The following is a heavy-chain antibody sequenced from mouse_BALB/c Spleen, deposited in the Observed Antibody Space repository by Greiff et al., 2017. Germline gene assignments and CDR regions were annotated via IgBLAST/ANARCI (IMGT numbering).Heavy chain of an antibody. V-gene: IGHV2-9*02. J-gene: IGHJ3*01. CDR2: IWAGGST. CDR1: GFSLTSYG. Sequence: VKLVESGPGLVAPSQSLSITCTVSGFSLTSYGVHWVRQPPGKGLEWLGVIWAGGSTNYNSALMSRLSISKDNSKSQVFLKMNSLQTDDTAMYYCARVDGYEFAYWGQGTLVTVSA. D-gene: IGHD2-2*01. CDR3: ARVDGYEFAY.